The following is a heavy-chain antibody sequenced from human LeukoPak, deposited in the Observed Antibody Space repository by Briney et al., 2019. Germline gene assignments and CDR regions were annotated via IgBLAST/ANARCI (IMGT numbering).Heavy chain of an antibody. CDR1: GYSISNSGYF. D-gene: IGHD2-15*01. CDR3: ARDWGCSGGSCYDYYYYMDV. J-gene: IGHJ6*03. CDR2: IYHSGST. Sequence: SETLSLTCTVSGYSISNSGYFWGWIRQPPGKGLEWIGSIYHSGSTYYNPSLKSRVTISVDTSKNQFSLKLSSVTAADTAVYYCARDWGCSGGSCYDYYYYMDVWGKGTTVTVSS. V-gene: IGHV4-38-2*02.